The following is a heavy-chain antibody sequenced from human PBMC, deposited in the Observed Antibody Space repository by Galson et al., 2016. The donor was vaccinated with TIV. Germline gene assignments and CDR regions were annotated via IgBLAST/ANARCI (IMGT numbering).Heavy chain of an antibody. D-gene: IGHD4-11*01. Sequence: ETLSLTCAASGYSISTGYYWGWIRQPPGKGLEWMGSVYHAGNTYYNPSLKSRVAVSLAPSRNQFSLKLSSVTAPDTAVYFGARVYSDYPGGAFDIWGQGTMVTVSS. CDR2: VYHAGNT. J-gene: IGHJ3*02. CDR3: ARVYSDYPGGAFDI. CDR1: GYSISTGYY. V-gene: IGHV4-38-2*01.